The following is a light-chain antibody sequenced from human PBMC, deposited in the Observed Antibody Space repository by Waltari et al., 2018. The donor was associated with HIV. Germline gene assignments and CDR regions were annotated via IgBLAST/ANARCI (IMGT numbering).Light chain of an antibody. CDR3: RQSYGPPLT. CDR2: SAS. Sequence: DIQMTQSPSSLSASVGDRVTITCRTSQNFNYFLSWLQQKPGKAPKLLIYSASTLENWVPSRFSGSGSGTDFTLTISSLQPEDFATYFCRQSYGPPLTFGLGTKVDVK. V-gene: IGKV1-39*01. J-gene: IGKJ3*01. CDR1: QNFNYF.